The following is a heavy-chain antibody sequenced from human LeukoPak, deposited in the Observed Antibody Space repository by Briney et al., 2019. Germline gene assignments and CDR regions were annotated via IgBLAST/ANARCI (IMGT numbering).Heavy chain of an antibody. Sequence: GASVKVSCKAAGYTFIRYGISWVRQAPGQGLEWMGWISAYNGNTKNVQKFQGRVTMTTDTSTSTAYMELRSLRSDDTAVYYCARDRKEVHYDFWSGYFMDVWGQGTTVTVSS. CDR3: ARDRKEVHYDFWSGYFMDV. V-gene: IGHV1-18*01. D-gene: IGHD3-3*01. CDR1: GYTFIRYG. CDR2: ISAYNGNT. J-gene: IGHJ6*02.